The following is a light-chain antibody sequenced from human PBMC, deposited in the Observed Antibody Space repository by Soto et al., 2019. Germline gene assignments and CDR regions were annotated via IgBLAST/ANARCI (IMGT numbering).Light chain of an antibody. Sequence: DIQMTQSPSSLSASVGDRVTITCRASQIVRSNLNWYQQKPGKVPELLIYAASTLQPGVPSRFRGSGSGTDFPLTVSSLQPEDFANYHCQQTFSRPYTFGQGTKLEIE. V-gene: IGKV1-39*01. CDR3: QQTFSRPYT. CDR1: QIVRSN. CDR2: AAS. J-gene: IGKJ2*01.